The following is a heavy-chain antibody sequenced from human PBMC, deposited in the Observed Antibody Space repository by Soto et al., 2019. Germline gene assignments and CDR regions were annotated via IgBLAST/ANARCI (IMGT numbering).Heavy chain of an antibody. CDR2: IYYSGST. D-gene: IGHD6-13*01. CDR1: GGSISSSSYY. V-gene: IGHV4-39*01. CDR3: ARHQSHSSSYVDP. Sequence: QLQLQESGPGLVKPSETLSLTCTVSGGSISSSSYYWGWIRQPPGKGLEWIGSIYYSGSTYYNPSLKSRVPXSXDXXKSQFSLKLSSVTAADTAVYYCARHQSHSSSYVDPWGQGTLVTVSS. J-gene: IGHJ5*02.